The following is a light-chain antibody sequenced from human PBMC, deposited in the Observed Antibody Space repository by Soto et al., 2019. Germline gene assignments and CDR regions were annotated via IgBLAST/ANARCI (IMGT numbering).Light chain of an antibody. CDR2: DAS. Sequence: EIVLTQSPATLSLSPGERATLSCRASQSVSSYLAWYQQKPGQAPRLLISDASNRATGIPARFSGSGSGTDFTLTVSSLEPEDLAVYYCQQRRDCPLTFGGGTKVEI. V-gene: IGKV3-11*01. CDR1: QSVSSY. CDR3: QQRRDCPLT. J-gene: IGKJ4*01.